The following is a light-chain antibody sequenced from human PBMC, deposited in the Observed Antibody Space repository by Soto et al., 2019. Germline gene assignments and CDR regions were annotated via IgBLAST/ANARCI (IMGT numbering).Light chain of an antibody. V-gene: IGLV4-69*01. J-gene: IGLJ7*01. CDR3: QTWGTDIAV. CDR2: VNRDGSH. CDR1: SGHSSYA. Sequence: QPVLTQSPSASASLGASVKLTCTLSSGHSSYAIAWHQQQPEKGPRYLMKVNRDGSHNKGDGIPDRFSGSSSGAERYLTISSLQSEDEADYYCQTWGTDIAVFGGGTQLTVL.